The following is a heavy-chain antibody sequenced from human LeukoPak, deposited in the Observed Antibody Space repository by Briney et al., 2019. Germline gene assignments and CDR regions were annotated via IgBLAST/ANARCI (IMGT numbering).Heavy chain of an antibody. CDR1: GVSLSNYA. CDR3: ATSTTVAGTFWFDP. D-gene: IGHD6-19*01. CDR2: ISYDGSKT. J-gene: IGHJ5*02. V-gene: IGHV3-30*04. Sequence: GGSLRLSCAPSGVSLSNYALDWVRQAPGKGLEWVAAISYDGSKTYYTDSVKGRSTISRDGPSDTLSLQMDSLRAEDTALYYCATSTTVAGTFWFDPWGQGTLVIVSS.